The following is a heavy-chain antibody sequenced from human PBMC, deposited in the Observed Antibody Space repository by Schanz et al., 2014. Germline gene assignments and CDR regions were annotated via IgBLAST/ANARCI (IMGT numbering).Heavy chain of an antibody. D-gene: IGHD2-2*01. CDR3: ATMWAYCTITTCHTLEPFDV. CDR2: ITAYNGDT. CDR1: GYTFTSHG. J-gene: IGHJ3*01. V-gene: IGHV1-18*01. Sequence: QVQLVQSWAEVKGPGASVKVSCTASGYTFTSHGISWVRQAPGQGLEWMGWITAYNGDTNYALKLQGRVTMTTDTSTGTAYMELRSLRSDDTALYYCATMWAYCTITTCHTLEPFDVWGQGTMVTVSS.